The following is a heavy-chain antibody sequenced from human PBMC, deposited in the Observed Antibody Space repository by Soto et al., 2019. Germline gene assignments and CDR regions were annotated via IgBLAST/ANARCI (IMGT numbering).Heavy chain of an antibody. CDR2: IIPIFGTA. D-gene: IGHD2-21*02. J-gene: IGHJ4*02. CDR1: GGTFSSYA. V-gene: IGHV1-69*13. CDR3: ARAEHIVVVTAIRNFDY. Sequence: SVKVSCKASGGTFSSYAISWVRQAPGQGLEWMGGIIPIFGTANYAQKFQGRVTITADESTSTAYMELSSLRSEDTAVYYCARAEHIVVVTAIRNFDYWGQGTLVTVSS.